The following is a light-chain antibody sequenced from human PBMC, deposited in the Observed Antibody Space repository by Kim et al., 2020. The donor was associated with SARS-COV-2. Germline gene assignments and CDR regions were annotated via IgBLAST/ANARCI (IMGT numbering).Light chain of an antibody. CDR2: AAS. J-gene: IGKJ4*01. Sequence: ASVGDRVNSTCRASQSISSYLNWYQQKPGRAPKLLIYAASTLQSGVPSRFNGSASGTDFTLTVTSLQPEDFATYYCQQSYSIPLTFGGGTKVDIK. V-gene: IGKV1-39*01. CDR1: QSISSY. CDR3: QQSYSIPLT.